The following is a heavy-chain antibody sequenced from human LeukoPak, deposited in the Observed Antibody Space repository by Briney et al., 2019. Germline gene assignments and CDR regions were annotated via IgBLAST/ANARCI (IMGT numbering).Heavy chain of an antibody. CDR2: ISGSGDNT. CDR1: GFTFSSHG. V-gene: IGHV3-23*01. J-gene: IGHJ4*02. Sequence: GGTLRLSCAASGFTFSSHGMSWVRQAPGKGLEWVSAISGSGDNTYYADSVKGRFTISRDNSKNTLYLQMNSLRAEDTAVYYCAKVTYGSGTYGAFDYWGQGTLVTVSS. CDR3: AKVTYGSGTYGAFDY. D-gene: IGHD3-10*01.